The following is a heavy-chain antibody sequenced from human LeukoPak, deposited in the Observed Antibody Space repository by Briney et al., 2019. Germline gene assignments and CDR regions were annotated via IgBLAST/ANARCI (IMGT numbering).Heavy chain of an antibody. CDR2: LYYRGSA. CDR1: GGSISSDSYY. D-gene: IGHD3-22*01. J-gene: IGHJ4*02. V-gene: IGHV4-39*07. CDR3: ARGVQFGGYYS. Sequence: SETLSLTCIVSGGSISSDSYYWAWIRQPPGKGLQWIGSLYYRGSAYYGPSLKGRVTISGDTSQNQFSLKLSSVTAADTAVYYCARGVQFGGYYSWGQGTLVTVSS.